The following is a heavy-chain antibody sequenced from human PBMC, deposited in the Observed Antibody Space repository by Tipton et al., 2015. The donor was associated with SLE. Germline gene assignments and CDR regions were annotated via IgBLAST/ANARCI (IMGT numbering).Heavy chain of an antibody. CDR1: GYSISSSNW. CDR3: ASRTTVFWFDP. D-gene: IGHD4-17*01. Sequence: TLSLTCTVSGYSISSSNWWSWVRQPPGKGLEWIGEIYHSGSTNYNPSLKSRVTISVDKSKNQFSLKLSSVTAADTAVYYCASRTTVFWFDPWGQGTLVTVSS. CDR2: IYHSGST. V-gene: IGHV4-4*02. J-gene: IGHJ5*02.